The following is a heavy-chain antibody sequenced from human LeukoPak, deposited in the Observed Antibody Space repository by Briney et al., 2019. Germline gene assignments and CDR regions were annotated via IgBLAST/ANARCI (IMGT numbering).Heavy chain of an antibody. CDR2: MNPNSGNT. CDR1: GYTFTSNY. V-gene: IGHV1-8*02. J-gene: IGHJ6*02. D-gene: IGHD3-10*01. Sequence: ASVKVSCKASGYTFTSNYIHWVRQAPGQGLEWMGWMNPNSGNTGYAQKFQGRVTMTRNTSISTAYMELSSLRSEDTAVYYCARYGYYYYGMDVWGQGTTVTVSS. CDR3: ARYGYYYYGMDV.